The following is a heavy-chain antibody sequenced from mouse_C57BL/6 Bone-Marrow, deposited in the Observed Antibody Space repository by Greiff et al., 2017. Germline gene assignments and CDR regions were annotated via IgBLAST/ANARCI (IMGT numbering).Heavy chain of an antibody. CDR1: GFTFTSYW. D-gene: IGHD3-3*01. J-gene: IGHJ2*01. V-gene: IGHV1-69*01. CDR3: ARPLGDY. CDR2: IDLSDSYT. Sequence: QVQLQQPGAELVMPGASVKLSCKASGFTFTSYWMHWVKQRPGQGLEWIGEIDLSDSYTNYNQKFKGKSTLTVDKSSSTAYMQLSSLTCEDSAVYYCARPLGDYWGQGTTLTVSS.